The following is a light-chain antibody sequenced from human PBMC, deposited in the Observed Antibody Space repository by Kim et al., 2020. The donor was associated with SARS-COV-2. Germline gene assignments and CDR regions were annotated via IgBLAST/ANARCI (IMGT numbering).Light chain of an antibody. CDR2: DVS. Sequence: DIVLTQSPGTLSLSPGERATLSCRASRSVTSDYLAWYQQKPGQAPRLLIYDVSSRATGIPDRFSGSGSGTDFTLTISRLEPEDFALYYCQQYGSSPTFGGGTKVDIK. CDR3: QQYGSSPT. CDR1: RSVTSDY. V-gene: IGKV3-20*01. J-gene: IGKJ4*01.